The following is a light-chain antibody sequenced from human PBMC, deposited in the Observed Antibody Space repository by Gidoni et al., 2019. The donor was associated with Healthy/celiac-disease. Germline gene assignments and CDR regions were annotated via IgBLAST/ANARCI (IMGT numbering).Light chain of an antibody. CDR2: KAS. J-gene: IGKJ1*01. CDR1: QSISSW. CDR3: QQYNSYSGT. Sequence: DIQITQSPSTLSASVGDRVTITCRARQSISSWLAWYQQKPGKDPKLLIYKASSLESGVPSRFSGSGSGTEFTLTISSLQPDDFATYYCQQYNSYSGTFGQGTKVETK. V-gene: IGKV1-5*03.